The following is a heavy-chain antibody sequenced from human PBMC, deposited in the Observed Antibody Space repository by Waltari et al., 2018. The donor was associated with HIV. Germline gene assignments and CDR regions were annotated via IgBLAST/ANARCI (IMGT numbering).Heavy chain of an antibody. J-gene: IGHJ4*02. CDR3: ARGSNKLLDY. D-gene: IGHD1-26*01. CDR1: GDSVSSNSAA. V-gene: IGHV6-1*01. CDR2: TYYMSKWYN. Sequence: QVRLQQSGPGLVKPSQTLSLTCAISGDSVSSNSAAWNWIRQSPSRGLEWLGRTYYMSKWYNDYALFVKGRVTITPDTSGNQFSLQLNSVTPEDTAVYYCARGSNKLLDYWGQGTLVTVSS.